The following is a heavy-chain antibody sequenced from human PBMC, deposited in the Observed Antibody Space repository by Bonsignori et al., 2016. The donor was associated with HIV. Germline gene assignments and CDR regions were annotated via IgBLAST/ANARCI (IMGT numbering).Heavy chain of an antibody. CDR3: AKDGRVTTISYYYMDV. J-gene: IGHJ6*03. D-gene: IGHD4-17*01. Sequence: VRQAPGKGLEWVSVIYSGGSSTYYADSVKGRFTISRDNSKNTLYLQMNSLRAEDTAVYYCAKDGRVTTISYYYMDVWGKGTTVTVSS. V-gene: IGHV3-23*03. CDR2: IYSGGSST.